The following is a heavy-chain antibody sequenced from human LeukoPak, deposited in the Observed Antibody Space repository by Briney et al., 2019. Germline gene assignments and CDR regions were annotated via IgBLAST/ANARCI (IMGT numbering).Heavy chain of an antibody. CDR2: IYSDGST. D-gene: IGHD3-10*01. J-gene: IGHJ4*02. CDR3: ARSMVRGVSAFDY. CDR1: GFTASSNY. V-gene: IGHV3-66*02. Sequence: GGSLRLSCAASGFTASSNYMSWVRQAPGKGLEWVSVIYSDGSTYYADSVKGRFTISRDNSKNTLYLQMNSLRGEDTAVYYCARSMVRGVSAFDYWGQGTLVTVSS.